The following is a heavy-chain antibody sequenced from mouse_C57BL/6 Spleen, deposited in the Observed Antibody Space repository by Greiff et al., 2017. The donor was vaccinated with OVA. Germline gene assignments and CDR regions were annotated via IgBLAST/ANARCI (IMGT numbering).Heavy chain of an antibody. Sequence: QVQLKQSGPELVKPGASVKISCKASGYAFSSSWMNWVKQRPGKGLEWIGRIYPGDGDTNYNGKFKGKATLTADKSSSTAYTQLSSLTSEDSAVYVCARSTGIGTVDYWGQGTTLTVSS. J-gene: IGHJ2*01. CDR1: GYAFSSSW. CDR2: IYPGDGDT. D-gene: IGHD4-1*02. V-gene: IGHV1-82*01. CDR3: ARSTGIGTVDY.